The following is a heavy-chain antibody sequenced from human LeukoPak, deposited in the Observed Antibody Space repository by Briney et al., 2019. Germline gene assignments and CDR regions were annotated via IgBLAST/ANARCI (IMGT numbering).Heavy chain of an antibody. D-gene: IGHD2-2*01. V-gene: IGHV3-30*02. Sequence: TGGSLRLSCAASGFTFSNYGMHWVRQAPGKGLEWVAFVRSDGDIKYYADSVKGRFTVSRDNAKNSVFLQMNSLRAEDTAVYYCTRDESRSISCYAQWGQGTLVTASS. CDR3: TRDESRSISCYAQ. CDR2: VRSDGDIK. J-gene: IGHJ4*02. CDR1: GFTFSNYG.